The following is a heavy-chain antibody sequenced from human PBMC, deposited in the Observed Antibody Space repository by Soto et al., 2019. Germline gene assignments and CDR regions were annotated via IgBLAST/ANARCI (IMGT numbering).Heavy chain of an antibody. D-gene: IGHD3-22*01. Sequence: SLRLSCAASGFTFSSYSMNWVRQAPGKGLEWVSYISSSSSTIYYADSVKGRFTISRDNAKNSLYLQMNSLRDEDTAVYYCARETDDSSGYYYTGGDYWGQGTLVTVSS. CDR2: ISSSSSTI. CDR1: GFTFSSYS. J-gene: IGHJ4*02. V-gene: IGHV3-48*02. CDR3: ARETDDSSGYYYTGGDY.